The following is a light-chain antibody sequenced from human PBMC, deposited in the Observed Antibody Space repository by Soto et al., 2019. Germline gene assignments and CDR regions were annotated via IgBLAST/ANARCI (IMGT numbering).Light chain of an antibody. CDR2: DVS. J-gene: IGLJ1*01. CDR3: CSYAGAFIYV. CDR1: AIGVGGYSY. V-gene: IGLV2-11*01. Sequence: QSALTQPRSVSGSPCHSVHCPRRELAIGVGGYSYVSWYQQHPGKAPKLRSSDVSKRPSGVPDRFSGSKFGNTASLTISGLQAEDEADYYCCSYAGAFIYVFGSGTKVTVL.